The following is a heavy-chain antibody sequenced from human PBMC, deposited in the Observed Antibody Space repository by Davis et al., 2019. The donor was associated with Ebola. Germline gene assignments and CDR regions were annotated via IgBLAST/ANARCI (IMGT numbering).Heavy chain of an antibody. CDR3: ARGSLVAAAHNWFDP. D-gene: IGHD6-13*01. CDR1: GYSFTSYW. J-gene: IGHJ5*02. Sequence: PGGSLRLSCKGSGYSFTSYWIGWVRQMPGKGLEWMGIIYPGDSDTRYSPSFQGQVTISADKSISTAYLQWSSLKASDTAMYYCARGSLVAAAHNWFDPWGQGTLVTVSS. V-gene: IGHV5-51*01. CDR2: IYPGDSDT.